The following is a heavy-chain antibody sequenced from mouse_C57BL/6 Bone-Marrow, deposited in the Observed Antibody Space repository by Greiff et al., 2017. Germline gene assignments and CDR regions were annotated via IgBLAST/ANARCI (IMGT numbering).Heavy chain of an antibody. D-gene: IGHD2-5*01. CDR1: GFTFSSYG. CDR2: ISSGGSYT. J-gene: IGHJ3*01. CDR3: ASLYYSNG. V-gene: IGHV5-6*01. Sequence: EVKLVESGGDLVKPGGSLKLSCAASGFTFSSYGMSWVRQTPDKRLEWVATISSGGSYTYYPDSVKGRFTISRDNAKNTLYLQMSSLKSEDTAMYYCASLYYSNGWGQGTLVTVSA.